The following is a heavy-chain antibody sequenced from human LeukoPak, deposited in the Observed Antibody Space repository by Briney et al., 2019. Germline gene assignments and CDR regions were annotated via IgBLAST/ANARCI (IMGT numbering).Heavy chain of an antibody. CDR1: GLSVSDAW. CDR2: IKSKTAGGTT. J-gene: IGHJ4*02. CDR3: TGPPD. V-gene: IGHV3-15*01. Sequence: GGSLRLSCAASGLSVSDAWMSWVRQAPGKGLEWVGRIKSKTAGGTTDYVASVKGRFTISRDDSKNTLYLQMNSLETEDTAVYYCTGPPDWGQGTLVTVSS.